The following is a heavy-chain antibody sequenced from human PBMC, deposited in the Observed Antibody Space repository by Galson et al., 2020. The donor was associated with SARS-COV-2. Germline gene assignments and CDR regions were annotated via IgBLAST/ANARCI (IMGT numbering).Heavy chain of an antibody. CDR1: GGTFNNYA. V-gene: IGHV1-69*05. CDR3: ARVSVGASTSPDDYYYYFHMDV. Sequence: ASVKVSCKAAGGTFNNYAVGWVRQAPGQGLEWVGGIIPFFDTTNYAQNLQGRVTITTDESTSTAYMELSNLRSDDTAVYFCARVSVGASTSPDDYYYYFHMDVWGKGTTVTVSS. D-gene: IGHD1-26*01. J-gene: IGHJ6*03. CDR2: IIPFFDTT.